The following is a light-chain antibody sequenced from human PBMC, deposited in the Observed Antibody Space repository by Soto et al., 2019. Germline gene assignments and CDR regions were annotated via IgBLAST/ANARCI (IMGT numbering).Light chain of an antibody. Sequence: EIVLTQSPATLSLSPGERATLSCRASQSVSSYLAWYQQKPGQAPRLLIYDASNRATGIPARFSGSGSGTDFTLTISSLEPEDFATYYCQQYSGNSWTFGQGTKVDIK. CDR1: QSVSSY. CDR3: QQYSGNSWT. J-gene: IGKJ1*01. CDR2: DAS. V-gene: IGKV3-11*01.